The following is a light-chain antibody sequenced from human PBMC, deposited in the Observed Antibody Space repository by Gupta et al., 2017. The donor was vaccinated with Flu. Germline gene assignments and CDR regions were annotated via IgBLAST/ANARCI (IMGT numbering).Light chain of an antibody. Sequence: ATLSLSPGERATLSCRASQSVNTFLAWYQQRPGQAPRLLIYDASNRATGVPARFIGSGSGTDFTLTISSLEPEDFAVYYCQQRSNWPPVTFGGGTKVEIK. CDR2: DAS. J-gene: IGKJ4*01. CDR1: QSVNTF. V-gene: IGKV3-11*01. CDR3: QQRSNWPPVT.